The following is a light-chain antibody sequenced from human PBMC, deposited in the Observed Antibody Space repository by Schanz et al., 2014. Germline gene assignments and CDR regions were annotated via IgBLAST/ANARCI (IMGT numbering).Light chain of an antibody. J-gene: IGLJ1*01. CDR2: EVN. CDR1: SSDVGGYNY. Sequence: QSVLTQPPSASGSPGQSVTISCTGTSSDVGGYNYVSWYQQHPGKAPKLMIYEVNKRPSGVPDRFSGSKSGNTASLTVSGLQAEDEADYYCSSNGGVNIYVFGTGTKLTVL. CDR3: SSNGGVNIYV. V-gene: IGLV2-8*01.